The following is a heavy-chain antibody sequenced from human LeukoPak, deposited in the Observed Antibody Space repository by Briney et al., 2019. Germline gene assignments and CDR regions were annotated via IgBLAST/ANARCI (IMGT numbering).Heavy chain of an antibody. CDR3: VVYYYYYMDV. V-gene: IGHV4-39*01. CDR2: IYYSGST. J-gene: IGHJ6*03. CDR1: GGSISSSSYY. Sequence: PSETMSLTCTVSGGSISSSSYYWGWIRQPPGKGLEWIGSIYYSGSTYYNPSLKSRVTISVDTSKNQFSLKLSSVTAADTAVYYCVVYYYYYMDVWGKGTTVTVSS.